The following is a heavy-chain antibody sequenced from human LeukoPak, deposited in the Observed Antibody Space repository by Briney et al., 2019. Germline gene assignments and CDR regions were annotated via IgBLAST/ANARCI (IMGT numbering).Heavy chain of an antibody. D-gene: IGHD3-3*01. J-gene: IGHJ5*02. V-gene: IGHV3-30-3*01. CDR1: GFTFSSYA. Sequence: QPGGSLRLSCAASGFTFSSYAMHWVRQAPGKGLEWVAVISYDGSNKYYADSVKGRFTISRDNSKNTLYLQMNSLRAEDTAVYYCARDGSGRFDPWGQGTLVTVS. CDR3: ARDGSGRFDP. CDR2: ISYDGSNK.